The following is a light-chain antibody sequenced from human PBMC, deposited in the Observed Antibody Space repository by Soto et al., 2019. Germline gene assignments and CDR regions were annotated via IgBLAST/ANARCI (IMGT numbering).Light chain of an antibody. V-gene: IGLV1-40*01. CDR3: PSDDSSLTRYV. Sequence: QSVLTQPPSVSGAPGQRVTISCTGSSSNFGTGYDVHWYQHLPGTAPKLLIYGNNNRPSGVPDRFSGSKSGTSASLAITGLQAGDEANDSCPSDDSSLTRYVFRPVTKVTVL. CDR2: GNN. CDR1: SSNFGTGYD. J-gene: IGLJ1*01.